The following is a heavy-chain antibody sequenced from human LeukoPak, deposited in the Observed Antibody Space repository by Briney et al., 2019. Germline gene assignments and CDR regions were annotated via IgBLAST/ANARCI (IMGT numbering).Heavy chain of an antibody. CDR3: ARGIAVAGVDYYMDV. CDR1: GGSISTYY. D-gene: IGHD6-19*01. CDR2: IYYSGTT. Sequence: SETLSLTCTVSGGSISTYYWSWIRQPPGKGLEWIGYIYYSGTTNYNPSLKSRVTISVDTSKNQFSLKLSSVTAADTAVYYCARGIAVAGVDYYMDVWGKGTTVTVSS. V-gene: IGHV4-59*12. J-gene: IGHJ6*03.